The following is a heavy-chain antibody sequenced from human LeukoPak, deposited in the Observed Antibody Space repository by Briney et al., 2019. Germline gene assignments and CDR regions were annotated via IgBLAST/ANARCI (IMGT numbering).Heavy chain of an antibody. D-gene: IGHD6-19*01. CDR2: IYTSGST. V-gene: IGHV4-4*07. CDR3: ARETYSSGWFDY. CDR1: GGSISSYY. Sequence: PSETLSLTCTVSGGSISSYYWSWIRQPAGKGLEWIGRIYTSGSTNYNPSFKSRVTMSVGTSKNQFSLKLSSVTAADTAVYYCARETYSSGWFDYWGQGTLVTVSS. J-gene: IGHJ4*02.